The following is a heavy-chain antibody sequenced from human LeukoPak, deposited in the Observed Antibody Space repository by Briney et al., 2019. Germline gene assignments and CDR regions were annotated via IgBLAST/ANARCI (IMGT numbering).Heavy chain of an antibody. Sequence: GGSLRLSCEASGFTFSDFGMHWVRQAPGEGLEWVAFIRRDGDVIYCADSVKGRFTTSRDNSRNMVYLQLNSLRPEDTAIYYCAKDFIRILALIPWDYWGQGTLVTVSP. CDR1: GFTFSDFG. CDR2: IRRDGDVI. V-gene: IGHV3-30*02. D-gene: IGHD2-21*01. CDR3: AKDFIRILALIPWDY. J-gene: IGHJ4*02.